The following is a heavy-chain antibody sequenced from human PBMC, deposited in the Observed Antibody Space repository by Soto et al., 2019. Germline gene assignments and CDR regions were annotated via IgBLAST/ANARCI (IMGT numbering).Heavy chain of an antibody. D-gene: IGHD2-15*01. CDR1: GFTFSSYS. J-gene: IGHJ6*02. Sequence: GGSLRLSCAASGFTFSSYSMNWVRQAPGKGLEWVSSISSSSSYIYYADSVKGRFTISRDNAKNSLYLQMNSLIAEDTSLYYCARAWVVVAATPYYYGMDVWGPGTTVTVSS. CDR2: ISSSSSYI. CDR3: ARAWVVVAATPYYYGMDV. V-gene: IGHV3-21*01.